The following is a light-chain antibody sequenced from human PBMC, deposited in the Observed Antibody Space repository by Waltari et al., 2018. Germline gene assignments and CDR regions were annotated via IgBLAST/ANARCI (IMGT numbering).Light chain of an antibody. Sequence: WYLHRPGKAPRLIIYDAVKRPSGVSNRFSGSMSGYTASLTISGLQAEDEADYYCCSYTSSDTYVFGSGTTVTVL. V-gene: IGLV2-14*02. CDR3: CSYTSSDTYV. J-gene: IGLJ1*01. CDR2: DAV.